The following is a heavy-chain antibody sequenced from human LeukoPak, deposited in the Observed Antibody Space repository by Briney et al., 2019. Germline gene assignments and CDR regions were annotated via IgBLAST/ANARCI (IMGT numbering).Heavy chain of an antibody. J-gene: IGHJ6*02. CDR1: GYTFTSYA. D-gene: IGHD6-19*01. Sequence: ASVKVSCKASGYTFTSYAMHWVRQAPGQRLEWMGWINAGNGNTKYSQKSQGRVTITRDTSASTAYMELSSLRSEDTAVYYCARDPEQWQVDYYGMDVWGQGTTVTVSS. CDR2: INAGNGNT. CDR3: ARDPEQWQVDYYGMDV. V-gene: IGHV1-3*01.